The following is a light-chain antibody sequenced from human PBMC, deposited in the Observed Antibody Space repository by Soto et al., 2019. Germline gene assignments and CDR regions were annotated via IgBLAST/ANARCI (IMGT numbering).Light chain of an antibody. CDR2: DVS. J-gene: IGKJ1*01. CDR1: QSVSRN. CDR3: QQYNDWPGT. Sequence: MVMTQSPATLSVSPGERATLSCRASQSVSRNLAWYQQKPGQAPRLLVYDVSTRANDIPARFSGSGSGTEFTLTISSLQSEDFAVYYCQQYNDWPGTFGQGTKVDMK. V-gene: IGKV3-15*01.